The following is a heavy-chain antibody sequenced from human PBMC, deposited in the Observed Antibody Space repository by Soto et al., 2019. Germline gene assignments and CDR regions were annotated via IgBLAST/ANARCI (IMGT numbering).Heavy chain of an antibody. Sequence: EVQLLESGGGLVQPGGSLRLSCAASGFTFSSYAMSWVRQAPGKGLEWVSAISGSGGSTYYEDAVKGRFTISRDNSKNTLYLQMNSLRAEDTAVYYCAKGCGGDCYSGIDYWGQGTLVTVSS. CDR2: ISGSGGST. J-gene: IGHJ4*02. CDR3: AKGCGGDCYSGIDY. CDR1: GFTFSSYA. D-gene: IGHD2-21*01. V-gene: IGHV3-23*01.